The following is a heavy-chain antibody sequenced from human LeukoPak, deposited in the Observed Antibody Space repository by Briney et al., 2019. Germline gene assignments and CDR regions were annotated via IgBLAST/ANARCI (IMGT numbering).Heavy chain of an antibody. Sequence: PSETLSLTCAVYGGSFSGYYWSWIRQPPGKGLEWIGEINHSGSTNYNPSLKSRVTISVDTSKNQFSLKLSSVTAADTAVYYCARVGYDSSGYFASGYYFDYWGQGTLVTVSS. J-gene: IGHJ4*02. CDR3: ARVGYDSSGYFASGYYFDY. D-gene: IGHD3-22*01. V-gene: IGHV4-34*01. CDR2: INHSGST. CDR1: GGSFSGYY.